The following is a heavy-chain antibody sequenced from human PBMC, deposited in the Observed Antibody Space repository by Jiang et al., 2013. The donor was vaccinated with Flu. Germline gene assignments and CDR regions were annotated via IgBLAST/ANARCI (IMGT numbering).Heavy chain of an antibody. D-gene: IGHD6-19*01. V-gene: IGHV3-23*01. Sequence: GSLRLSCAASGFTFSSYAMSWVRQAPGKGLKWVSAISDSGGDTYYADSVKGRFTISRDNAKNTLYLQMNSLRTEDTAVYYCAKLFSSGWYHPGNYWGQGTLVTVSS. CDR1: GFTFSSYA. CDR3: AKLFSSGWYHPGNY. J-gene: IGHJ4*02. CDR2: ISDSGGDT.